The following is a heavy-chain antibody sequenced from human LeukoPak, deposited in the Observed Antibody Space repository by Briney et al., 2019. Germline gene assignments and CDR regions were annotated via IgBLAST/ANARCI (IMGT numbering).Heavy chain of an antibody. CDR1: GFTFSDYY. CDR3: ARGDGADYYYYMDV. Sequence: GGSLRLSCAASGFTFSDYYMSWIRQAPGKGLEWVSYISSSGSTIYYADSVKGRFTISRDNAKNSMHLQMNSLRAEDTAVYYCARGDGADYYYYMDVRGKGTTVTVSS. CDR2: ISSSGSTI. J-gene: IGHJ6*03. V-gene: IGHV3-11*04. D-gene: IGHD1-26*01.